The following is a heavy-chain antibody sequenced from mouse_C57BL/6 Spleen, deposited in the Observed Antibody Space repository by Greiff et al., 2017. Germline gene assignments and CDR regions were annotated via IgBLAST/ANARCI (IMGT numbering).Heavy chain of an antibody. D-gene: IGHD1-1*01. CDR3: ARNYGSSLAY. CDR2: IDPSDSYT. CDR1: GYTFTSYW. V-gene: IGHV1-69*01. Sequence: QVQLKQPGAELVMPGASVKLSCKASGYTFTSYWMHWVKQRPGQGLEWIGEIDPSDSYTNYNQKFKGKSTLTVDKSSSTAYMQLSSLTSEDSAVYYCARNYGSSLAYGGQGTLVTVSA. J-gene: IGHJ3*01.